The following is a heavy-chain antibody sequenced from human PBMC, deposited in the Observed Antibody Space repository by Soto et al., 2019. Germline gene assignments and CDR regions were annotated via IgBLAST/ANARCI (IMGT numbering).Heavy chain of an antibody. J-gene: IGHJ5*02. CDR1: GYTFPDYY. D-gene: IGHD6-19*01. V-gene: IGHV1-2*02. Sequence: QVQLVQSGAEVKKPGASVKVSCKASGYTFPDYYMHWVRQAPGQGLEWMGWINPNSGGTNYAQKFQGRVTMTRDTTISPAYMELSSLRSDDTAVYYCARDSSGWRTWFDPWGQGTLVTVSS. CDR3: ARDSSGWRTWFDP. CDR2: INPNSGGT.